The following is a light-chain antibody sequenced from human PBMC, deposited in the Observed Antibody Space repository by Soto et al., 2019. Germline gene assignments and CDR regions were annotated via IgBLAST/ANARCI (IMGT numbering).Light chain of an antibody. V-gene: IGKV1-5*01. J-gene: IGKJ4*01. Sequence: DIQMTQSPSTLPASVGDRITITCRASQSVSAWVAWYQQKPGKAHKVVIYDASSLESGVTSRFAGSRSGTEFTLTNNSLQPYDSATYYCQKYNSYSLTCGGGTKLDIK. CDR1: QSVSAW. CDR2: DAS. CDR3: QKYNSYSLT.